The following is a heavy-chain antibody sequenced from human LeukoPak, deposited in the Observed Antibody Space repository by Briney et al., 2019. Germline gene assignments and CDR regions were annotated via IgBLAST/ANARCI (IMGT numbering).Heavy chain of an antibody. Sequence: GGSLRLSCAASGFTFSSYWMSWVRQAPGKGLEWVANIKQDGSEKYYVDSVKGRFTISRDNAKNSLYLQMNSLRAEDTAVYYCARSTLLFVEWDESYYMDVWGKGTTVTVSS. CDR1: GFTFSSYW. D-gene: IGHD3-3*01. J-gene: IGHJ6*03. CDR3: ARSTLLFVEWDESYYMDV. V-gene: IGHV3-7*01. CDR2: IKQDGSEK.